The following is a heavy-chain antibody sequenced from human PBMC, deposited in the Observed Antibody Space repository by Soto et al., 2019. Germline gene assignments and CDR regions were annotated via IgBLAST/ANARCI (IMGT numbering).Heavy chain of an antibody. V-gene: IGHV3-48*02. Sequence: GGSLRVSCAASGFTFSSCSMNWVRQAPWKGLEWVSYISSSSSTIYYADSVKGRFTISRDNAKNSLYLQMNSLRDEDTAVYYCARVGVLKFPRVRDYCYGMDVCGQGTTVTVSS. CDR1: GFTFSSCS. CDR3: ARVGVLKFPRVRDYCYGMDV. CDR2: ISSSSSTI. D-gene: IGHD3-10*01. J-gene: IGHJ6*02.